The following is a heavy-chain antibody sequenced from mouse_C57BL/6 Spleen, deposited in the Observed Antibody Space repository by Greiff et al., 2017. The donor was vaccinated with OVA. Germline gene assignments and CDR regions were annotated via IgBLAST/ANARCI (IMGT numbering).Heavy chain of an antibody. CDR1: GFSFNTYA. V-gene: IGHV10-1*01. CDR2: IRSKSNNYAT. D-gene: IGHD2-2*01. J-gene: IGHJ4*01. Sequence: EVQLVESGGGLVQPKGSLKLSCAASGFSFNTYAMHWVRQAPGKGLEWVARIRSKSNNYATSYAVSVKDRFTISRDDSASMLYLQMNNLKTEDTSMYYCVRHGVTDYYAMDYWGQGTSVTVSS. CDR3: VRHGVTDYYAMDY.